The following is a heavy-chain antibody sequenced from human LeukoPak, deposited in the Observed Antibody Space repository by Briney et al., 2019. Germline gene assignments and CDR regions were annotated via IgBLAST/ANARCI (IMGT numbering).Heavy chain of an antibody. CDR3: ARDPNSGYYYYYMDV. V-gene: IGHV1-2*02. CDR1: GYTFTCYY. D-gene: IGHD6-25*01. CDR2: INPNSGGT. J-gene: IGHJ6*03. Sequence: ASVKVSCKASGYTFTCYYMHWVRQAPGQGLEWMGWINPNSGGTNYAQKFQGRVTMTRDTSISTAYMELSRLRSDDTAVYYCARDPNSGYYYYYMDVWGKGTTVTVSS.